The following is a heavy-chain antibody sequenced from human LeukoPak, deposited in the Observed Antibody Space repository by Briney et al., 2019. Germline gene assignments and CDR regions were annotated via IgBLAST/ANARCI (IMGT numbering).Heavy chain of an antibody. CDR3: ARDHHYYDSSGTLDY. D-gene: IGHD3-22*01. J-gene: IGHJ4*02. CDR1: GFTFSSYW. Sequence: GGSLRLSCAASGFTFSSYWMSWVRQAPGKGLEWVANIKQDGSEKYYVDSVKGRFTISRDNAKNSLYLQMNSLRAEDTAVYYCARDHHYYDSSGTLDYWGQGTLVTVSS. V-gene: IGHV3-7*01. CDR2: IKQDGSEK.